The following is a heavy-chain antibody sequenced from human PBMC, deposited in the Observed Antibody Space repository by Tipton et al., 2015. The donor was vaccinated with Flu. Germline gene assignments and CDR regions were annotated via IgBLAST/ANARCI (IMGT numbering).Heavy chain of an antibody. D-gene: IGHD1-14*01. CDR1: GFTVSTSY. V-gene: IGHV3-53*01. Sequence: LRLSCAVSGFTVSTSYMSWVRQPPGKGLEWVSIVYDDGRTYYADSVEGRFAISRDNSKNILYLQMNSLRADGTAVYFCARDEGGTYPDWGQGTLVTVSS. CDR3: ARDEGGTYPD. CDR2: VYDDGRT. J-gene: IGHJ4*02.